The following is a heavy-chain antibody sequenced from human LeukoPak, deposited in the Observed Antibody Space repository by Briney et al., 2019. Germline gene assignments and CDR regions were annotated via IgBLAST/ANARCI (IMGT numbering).Heavy chain of an antibody. CDR2: IYHSGST. V-gene: IGHV4-30-2*01. CDR1: GGSISSGGYS. D-gene: IGHD3-10*01. CDR3: ARGNHGSGSYYIY. J-gene: IGHJ4*02. Sequence: SQTLSLTCAVSGGSISSGGYSWGWIRQPPGKGLEWIGYIYHSGSTYYNPSLKSRVTISVDRSKNQFSLKLSSVTAADTAVYYCARGNHGSGSYYIYWGQGTLVTVSS.